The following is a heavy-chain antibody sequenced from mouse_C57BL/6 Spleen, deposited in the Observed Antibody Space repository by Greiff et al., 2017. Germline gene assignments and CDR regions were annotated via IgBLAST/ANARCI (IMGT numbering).Heavy chain of an antibody. CDR2: IWSDGST. J-gene: IGHJ3*01. D-gene: IGHD2-4*01. Sequence: VKLVESGPGLVAPSQSLSITCTVSGFSLTSYGVHWVRQPPGKGLEWLVVIWSDGSTTYNSALKSRLSITKDNSKSQVFLKMNSLQPDDTAMYYCARHEDYDEGGFAYWGQGTLVTVSA. V-gene: IGHV2-6-1*01. CDR1: GFSLTSYG. CDR3: ARHEDYDEGGFAY.